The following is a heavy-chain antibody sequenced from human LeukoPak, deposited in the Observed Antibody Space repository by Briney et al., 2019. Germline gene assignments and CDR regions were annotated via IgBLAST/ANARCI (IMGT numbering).Heavy chain of an antibody. CDR3: ARGPNWFDP. Sequence: SETLSLTCTVSGGSISSYYWSWIRQPPGKGLEWIGYIYYSGSTNYNPSLTSRVTISVDTSKNQFSLKLSSVTAADTAVYYCARGPNWFDPWGQGTLVTVSS. CDR2: IYYSGST. CDR1: GGSISSYY. V-gene: IGHV4-59*01. J-gene: IGHJ5*02.